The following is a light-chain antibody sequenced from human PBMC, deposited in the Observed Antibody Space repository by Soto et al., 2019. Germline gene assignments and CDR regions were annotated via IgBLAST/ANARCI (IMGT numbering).Light chain of an antibody. CDR2: GAS. CDR3: HHFSSYSGT. V-gene: IGKV3-20*01. J-gene: IGKJ1*01. Sequence: ESLCTQSPGGLSLSPGERVTLAWRASQTISNSYLAWYQQRPGQAPRLLIFGASSRATGIPDRFIGNRSGTDCTLPLSRLQPEDFETYYGHHFSSYSGTFGQGTKVDIK. CDR1: QTISNSY.